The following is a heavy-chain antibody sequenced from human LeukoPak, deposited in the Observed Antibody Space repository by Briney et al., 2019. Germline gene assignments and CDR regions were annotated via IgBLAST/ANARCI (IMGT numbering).Heavy chain of an antibody. J-gene: IGHJ4*02. CDR2: INQDASAK. CDR1: GFTLRTYW. Sequence: GGSLRLSCVASGFTLRTYWMSWVRQAPGKGLEWVANINQDASAKHYVDSVKGRFTVSRDSAKNSLYLQMDSLRAEDTAVYYCARDSSSSPDYWGQGTLVTVSS. D-gene: IGHD6-6*01. CDR3: ARDSSSSPDY. V-gene: IGHV3-7*01.